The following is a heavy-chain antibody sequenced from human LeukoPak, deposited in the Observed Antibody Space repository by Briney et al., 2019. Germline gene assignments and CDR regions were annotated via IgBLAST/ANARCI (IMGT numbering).Heavy chain of an antibody. CDR1: GGSISSYY. D-gene: IGHD5-24*01. J-gene: IGHJ3*02. Sequence: SETLSLTCTVSGGSISSYYWSWIRQPPGKGLEWIGYIYYSGSTNYNPSLKSRVTISVDTSKNQFSLKLSSVTAADTAVYYCARDRDGYNWSAFDIWGQGTMVTVSS. CDR3: ARDRDGYNWSAFDI. CDR2: IYYSGST. V-gene: IGHV4-59*01.